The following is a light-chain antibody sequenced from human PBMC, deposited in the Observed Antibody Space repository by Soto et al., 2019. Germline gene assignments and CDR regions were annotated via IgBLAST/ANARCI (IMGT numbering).Light chain of an antibody. Sequence: EFVLTQSPATLSLSPGERATLSCRASQSVSSSYLAWYQQKPGQAPRLLIYGASSRATGIPDRFSGSGSGTDFTLTISILEPEDFAVYYCQQYGSSPLFTFGPGTKVDIK. V-gene: IGKV3-20*01. CDR1: QSVSSSY. CDR3: QQYGSSPLFT. CDR2: GAS. J-gene: IGKJ3*01.